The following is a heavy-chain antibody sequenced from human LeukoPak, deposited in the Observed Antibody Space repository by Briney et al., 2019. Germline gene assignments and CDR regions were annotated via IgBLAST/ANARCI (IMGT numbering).Heavy chain of an antibody. Sequence: GGSLRLSCEASGFTQNAMGWVRQAPGKGLERVASISRSGGNSHYADSVKGRFTISRDNSKNTLYLQMNSLRAEDTAVYYCARILDSAWGELGYWGQGTLVTVSS. V-gene: IGHV3-23*01. J-gene: IGHJ4*02. CDR2: ISRSGGNS. CDR1: GFTQNA. CDR3: ARILDSAWGELGY. D-gene: IGHD6-19*01.